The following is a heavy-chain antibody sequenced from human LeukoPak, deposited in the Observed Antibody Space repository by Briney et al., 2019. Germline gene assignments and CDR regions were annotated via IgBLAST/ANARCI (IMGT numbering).Heavy chain of an antibody. CDR1: GFTVTSNY. V-gene: IGHV3-53*01. Sequence: GGSLRLSCAASGFTVTSNYISWVRQAPGKGLEWVSVIYSGGNTYYGDSVKGRFTISRDNAKNSLYLQMNSLRAEDTAVYYCAREHGGRGYYYGMDVWGQGTTVTVSS. D-gene: IGHD1-26*01. CDR2: IYSGGNT. CDR3: AREHGGRGYYYGMDV. J-gene: IGHJ6*02.